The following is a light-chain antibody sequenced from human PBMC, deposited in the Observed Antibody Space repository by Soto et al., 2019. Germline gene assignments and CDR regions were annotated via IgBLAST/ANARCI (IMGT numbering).Light chain of an antibody. V-gene: IGKV3-15*01. CDR2: GAS. J-gene: IGKJ1*01. CDR3: QQYNNRPQT. Sequence: EVVLTQSPATLSVSPGERATLSCRASQTVGSNLAWYQHKPGQAPRLLISGASTRATGVPARFGGSGSGTEFALTITGLQSEDFTVYFCQQYNNRPQTFGQGTKVDIK. CDR1: QTVGSN.